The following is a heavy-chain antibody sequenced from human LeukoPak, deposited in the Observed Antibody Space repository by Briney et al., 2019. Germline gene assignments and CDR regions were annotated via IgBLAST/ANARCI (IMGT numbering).Heavy chain of an antibody. CDR1: GFTFSDYY. J-gene: IGHJ4*02. CDR2: ISSSGSTI. V-gene: IGHV3-11*01. D-gene: IGHD6-6*01. Sequence: GGSLRLSCAASGFTFSDYYMSWIRQAPGEGLEWVSYISSSGSTIYYADSVKGRFTISRDNAKNSLYLQMNSLRAEDTDVYYCARFGSSSAFDYWGQGTLVTVSS. CDR3: ARFGSSSAFDY.